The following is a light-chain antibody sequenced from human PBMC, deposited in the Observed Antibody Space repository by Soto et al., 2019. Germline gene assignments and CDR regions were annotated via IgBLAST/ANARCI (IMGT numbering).Light chain of an antibody. CDR3: QQSSNWPPEIT. Sequence: IQMTQYPSSVSASVGDRVTMTCRAGQGVGGWLAWYQQKPGKVPKLLIYATSSLHSGVPSRFSGSGSGTDFTLSISSLEPEDFAVYYCQQSSNWPPEITFGQGTRLEIK. V-gene: IGKV1-12*01. CDR2: ATS. CDR1: QGVGGW. J-gene: IGKJ5*01.